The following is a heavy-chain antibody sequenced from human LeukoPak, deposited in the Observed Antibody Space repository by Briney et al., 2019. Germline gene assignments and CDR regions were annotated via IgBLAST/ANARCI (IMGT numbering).Heavy chain of an antibody. CDR1: GGSFSGYY. J-gene: IGHJ6*02. Sequence: PSETLSLTCAVYGGSFSGYYWSWIRQPPGKGLEWIGEINHSGSTNYNPSLKSRVTISVDTSKNQFSLKLSSVTAADTVVYYCARGAGDCSGSSCYSGYYYAMDVWGQGTTVTVSS. CDR3: ARGAGDCSGSSCYSGYYYAMDV. D-gene: IGHD2-15*01. V-gene: IGHV4-34*01. CDR2: INHSGST.